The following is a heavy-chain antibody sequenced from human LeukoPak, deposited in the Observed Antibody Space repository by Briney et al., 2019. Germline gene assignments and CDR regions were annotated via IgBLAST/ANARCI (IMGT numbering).Heavy chain of an antibody. J-gene: IGHJ4*02. V-gene: IGHV3-30*02. CDR1: GFTFSSYG. D-gene: IGHD3-10*02. Sequence: PGRSLRLSCAASGFTFSSYGMHWVRQAPGKGLEWVAFIRYDGSNKYYADSVKGRFTISRDNSKNTLYLQMNSLRAEDTAVYYSLVVRGGTYWGQGTLVTVSS. CDR2: IRYDGSNK. CDR3: LVVRGGTY.